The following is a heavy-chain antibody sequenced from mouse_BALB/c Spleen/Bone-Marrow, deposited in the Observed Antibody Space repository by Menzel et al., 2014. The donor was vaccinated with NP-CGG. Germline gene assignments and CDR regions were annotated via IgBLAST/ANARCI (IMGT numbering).Heavy chain of an antibody. CDR2: INPNIGGT. D-gene: IGHD2-14*01. J-gene: IGHJ2*01. V-gene: IGHV1-18*01. CDR1: GYTFTDYT. Sequence: EVQLQKSGPELVKPGASVKISCKTSGYTFTDYTIHWVKQSHGKSLEWIGHINPNIGGTTYNQKFKGKATLTLDKSSTTAYMELRSLTSEDSAVYYCTRSRYGDYWGQGTTLTVSS. CDR3: TRSRYGDY.